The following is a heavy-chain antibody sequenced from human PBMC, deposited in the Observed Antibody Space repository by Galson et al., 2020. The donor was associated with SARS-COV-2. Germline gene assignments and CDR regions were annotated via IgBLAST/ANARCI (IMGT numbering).Heavy chain of an antibody. D-gene: IGHD2-2*01. V-gene: IGHV4-34*01. CDR1: GGSFSGYY. CDR2: INHSGST. J-gene: IGHJ5*02. Sequence: SQTLSLTCAVYGGSFSGYYWSWIRQPPGKGLEWIGEINHSGSTNYNPSLKSRVTISVDTSKNQFSLKLSSVTAADTAVYYCARGARVVPAAMVLSNWFDPWGQGTLVTVSS. CDR3: ARGARVVPAAMVLSNWFDP.